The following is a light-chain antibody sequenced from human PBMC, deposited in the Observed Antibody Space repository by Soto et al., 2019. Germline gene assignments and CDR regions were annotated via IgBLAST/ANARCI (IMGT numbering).Light chain of an antibody. CDR3: QQYGSSLMYT. V-gene: IGKV3-20*01. Sequence: EIVLTQSPGTLSLSPGERATLSCRASQSVSSSYLAWYQQKPGQAPRLLIYGASSRATGIPDRFSGSGSGTDVPLTISRLEPEDFAVYYCQQYGSSLMYTFGQGTKLEIK. CDR1: QSVSSSY. CDR2: GAS. J-gene: IGKJ2*01.